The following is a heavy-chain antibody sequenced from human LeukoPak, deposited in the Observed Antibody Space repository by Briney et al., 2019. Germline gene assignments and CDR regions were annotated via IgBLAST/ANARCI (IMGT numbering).Heavy chain of an antibody. CDR3: AKTIQLWRPDFDY. V-gene: IGHV3-30-3*02. Sequence: PGGSLRLSCAASGFTFSSYAMHWVRQAPGKGLEWVAVISYDGSNKYYADSVKGRFTISRDNSKNTLYLQMNSLRAEDTAVYYCAKTIQLWRPDFDYWGQGTLVTVSS. CDR2: ISYDGSNK. CDR1: GFTFSSYA. D-gene: IGHD5-18*01. J-gene: IGHJ4*02.